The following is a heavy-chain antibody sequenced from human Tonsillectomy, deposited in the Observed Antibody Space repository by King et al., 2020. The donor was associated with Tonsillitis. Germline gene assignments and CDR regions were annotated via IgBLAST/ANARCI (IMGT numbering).Heavy chain of an antibody. CDR2: IYYSGST. CDR1: GGSMSGYY. CDR3: ARGLSGPDY. Sequence: VQLQESGPGLVKPSETLSLTCTVSGGSMSGYYWSWIRQPPGKGLEWIGFIYYSGSTNSNPSLKSRVTISVDTSKNQFSLRLSSVTAADTAVYYCARGLSGPDYWGQGTLVTVSS. J-gene: IGHJ4*02. V-gene: IGHV4-59*01.